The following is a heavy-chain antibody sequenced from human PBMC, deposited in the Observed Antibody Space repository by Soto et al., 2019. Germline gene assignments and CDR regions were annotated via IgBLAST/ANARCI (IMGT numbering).Heavy chain of an antibody. J-gene: IGHJ5*02. D-gene: IGHD6-13*01. V-gene: IGHV1-18*01. Sequence: ASVKVSCKASGYTFTSYGISWVRQAPGQGLEWMGWISAYNGNTNYAQKLQGRVTMTTDTSTSTAYMELRSLRSDDTAVYYCARDLAAAGTMGPWFDPGAQGTLVTVSS. CDR1: GYTFTSYG. CDR2: ISAYNGNT. CDR3: ARDLAAAGTMGPWFDP.